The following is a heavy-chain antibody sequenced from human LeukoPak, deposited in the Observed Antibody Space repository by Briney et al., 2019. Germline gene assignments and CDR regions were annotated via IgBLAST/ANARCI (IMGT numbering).Heavy chain of an antibody. CDR2: ISSSSSTI. CDR1: GFTFSSYS. D-gene: IGHD6-13*01. Sequence: AGGSLRLSCAASGFTFSSYSMNWVRQAPGKGLEWVSYISSSSSTIYYADSVKGRFTISRDNAKNSLYLQMNSLRAEDTAVYYCARDPNNSTWYSLVGWFDSWGQGTLVTVSS. V-gene: IGHV3-48*01. J-gene: IGHJ5*01. CDR3: ARDPNNSTWYSLVGWFDS.